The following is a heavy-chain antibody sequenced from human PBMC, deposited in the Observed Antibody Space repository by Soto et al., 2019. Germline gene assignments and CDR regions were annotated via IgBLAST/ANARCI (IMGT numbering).Heavy chain of an antibody. Sequence: PSETLSLTCTVSGGSISSGGYYWSWIRQHPGKGLEWIGEIFQSGSTNYTPSLESRVTISVDKSKNQFSLTLTSVTAADTAVYFCARGRGRYSSGWSWFDPWGQGILVTVSS. CDR2: IFQSGST. D-gene: IGHD6-19*01. J-gene: IGHJ5*02. CDR3: ARGRGRYSSGWSWFDP. CDR1: GGSISSGGYY. V-gene: IGHV4-31*03.